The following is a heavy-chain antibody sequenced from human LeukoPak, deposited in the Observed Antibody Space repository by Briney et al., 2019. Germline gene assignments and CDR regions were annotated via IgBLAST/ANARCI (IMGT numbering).Heavy chain of an antibody. CDR2: INPTGGST. Sequence: GASVNVSCKASGYTFTSNYMHWVRQAPGQGLEWMGVINPTGGSTSYAHKFQGRITLTRDMSTSTDYLELSSLRSDDTAVYYCARDISVRDAAWWFNPWGQGTLVTVSS. CDR1: GYTFTSNY. CDR3: ARDISVRDAAWWFNP. V-gene: IGHV1-46*01. D-gene: IGHD5-24*01. J-gene: IGHJ5*02.